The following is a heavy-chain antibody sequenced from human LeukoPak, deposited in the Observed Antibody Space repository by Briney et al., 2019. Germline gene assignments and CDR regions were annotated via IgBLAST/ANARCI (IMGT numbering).Heavy chain of an antibody. V-gene: IGHV3-21*01. CDR3: ARPPFEYSSSSGWFDP. CDR1: GFAFSSYS. D-gene: IGHD6-6*01. Sequence: PGGSLRLSCAASGFAFSSYSMNWVRQAPGKGLEWVSSISSSSSYIYYADSVKGRFTISRDNAKNSLYLQMNSLRAEDTAVYYCARPPFEYSSSSGWFDPWGQGTLVTVSS. CDR2: ISSSSSYI. J-gene: IGHJ5*02.